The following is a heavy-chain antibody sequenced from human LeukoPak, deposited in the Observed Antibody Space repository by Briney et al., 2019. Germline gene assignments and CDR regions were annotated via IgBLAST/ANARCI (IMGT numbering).Heavy chain of an antibody. Sequence: GGSLRLSCAASGFAFSSYAMSWVRQAPGKGPEWVSEISDSDDSIDYADFVKGRFTISRDNSKNTLYLQMNSLRAEDTAVYYCAKGRLPTDYWGQGTLVTVSS. CDR1: GFAFSSYA. CDR3: AKGRLPTDY. J-gene: IGHJ4*02. V-gene: IGHV3-23*01. CDR2: ISDSDDSI.